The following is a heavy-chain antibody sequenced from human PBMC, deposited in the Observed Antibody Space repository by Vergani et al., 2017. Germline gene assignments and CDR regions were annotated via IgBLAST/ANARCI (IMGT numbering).Heavy chain of an antibody. CDR1: GYSLSSGYY. CDR2: IYHSGST. D-gene: IGHD3-16*01. Sequence: QVQLPESGPGLVKPSETLSLTCAVSGYSLSSGYYWGWIRQPPGKGLEWIGSIYHSGSTYYNPSRKSRVTISVDTSKNQFSLKLSSVTAADTAVYYCARDQDWGRYWYFDLWGRGTLVTVSS. V-gene: IGHV4-38-2*02. J-gene: IGHJ2*01. CDR3: ARDQDWGRYWYFDL.